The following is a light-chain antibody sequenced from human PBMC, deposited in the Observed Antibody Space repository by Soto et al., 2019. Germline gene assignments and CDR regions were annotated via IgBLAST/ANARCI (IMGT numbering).Light chain of an antibody. V-gene: IGKV3-20*01. CDR3: QQYGSSPIT. CDR2: GAS. J-gene: IGKJ5*01. CDR1: QSVSSY. Sequence: ESVLTQSPATLSLSPRERATLXXRASQSVSSYLAWYQQKPGQAPRXPIYGASSRATGIPDRFSGSGSGTDFTLTISRLEPEDFAVYYCQQYGSSPITFGQGTRLEIK.